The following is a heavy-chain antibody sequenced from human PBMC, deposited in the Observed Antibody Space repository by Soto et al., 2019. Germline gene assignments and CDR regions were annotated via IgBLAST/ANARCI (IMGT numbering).Heavy chain of an antibody. V-gene: IGHV4-30-4*01. CDR3: ARDSSGYSYYFDS. D-gene: IGHD3-22*01. CDR2: IYYSGSS. J-gene: IGHJ4*02. Sequence: QVQLQESGPGLVKPSQTLSLTCTVSGGSISSGDYYWNWIRQPPGKGLEWIGYIYYSGSSSYNPSLKSRLTLSIDTSTNQFSLNLSSVTAADTAVYYCARDSSGYSYYFDSWGQGTLVTVSS. CDR1: GGSISSGDYY.